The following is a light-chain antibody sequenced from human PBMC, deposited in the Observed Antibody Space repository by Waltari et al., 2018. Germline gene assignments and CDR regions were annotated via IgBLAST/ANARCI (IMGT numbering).Light chain of an antibody. V-gene: IGLV4-69*01. J-gene: IGLJ3*02. CDR3: QTGGHGTWV. CDR1: SGHSSNI. Sequence: QLVLTQSPSASASLGASVKLTCTLSSGHSSNIIAWHQQQPEKGPRYLMKVNSDGSHSKGDEIPDRFSGSRCGAERYLTISSRQSEDEADYYCQTGGHGTWVVGGGTKLTVL. CDR2: VNSDGSH.